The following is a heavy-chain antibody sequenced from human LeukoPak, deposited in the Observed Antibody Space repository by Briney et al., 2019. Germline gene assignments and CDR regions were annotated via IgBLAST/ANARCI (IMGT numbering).Heavy chain of an antibody. D-gene: IGHD6-6*01. CDR3: ARGPVWGAARLYYFDY. V-gene: IGHV4-4*07. CDR1: GGSISSYY. CDR2: IITSGST. J-gene: IGHJ4*02. Sequence: SETLSLTCTVSGGSISSYYWSWIRQPAGKGLGWIGRIITSGSTNYNPSLKSRVTMSVDTSKNQFSLKLSSVTAADTAVYYCARGPVWGAARLYYFDYWGQGTLVTVSS.